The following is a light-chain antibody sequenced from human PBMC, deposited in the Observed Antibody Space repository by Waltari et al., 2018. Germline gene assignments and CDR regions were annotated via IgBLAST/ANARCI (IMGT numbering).Light chain of an antibody. CDR3: QQSFNAPLYT. Sequence: DIQMTQSPSSLSASVGDRVTITCRASQKISSFLNWYQQKPGKAPKLLIYAASSLQSGVPSRFSGSGSGTEFTLTISSLQPEDFATYYCQQSFNAPLYTFGQGTKLEI. V-gene: IGKV1-39*01. CDR2: AAS. CDR1: QKISSF. J-gene: IGKJ2*01.